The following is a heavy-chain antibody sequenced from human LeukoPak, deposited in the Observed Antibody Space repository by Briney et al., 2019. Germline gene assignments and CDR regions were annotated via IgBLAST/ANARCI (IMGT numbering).Heavy chain of an antibody. Sequence: PSQTPSLTCTVSGGSISSGGYYWSWIRQHPGKGLEWIGFIYYSGSTYYNPSLKSRVTFSVDTSKNQFSLKLSSVNAADTAVYYCARVGLKLYPDYWGQGTLVTVSS. D-gene: IGHD3-16*02. CDR1: GGSISSGGYY. V-gene: IGHV4-31*03. CDR2: IYYSGST. CDR3: ARVGLKLYPDY. J-gene: IGHJ4*02.